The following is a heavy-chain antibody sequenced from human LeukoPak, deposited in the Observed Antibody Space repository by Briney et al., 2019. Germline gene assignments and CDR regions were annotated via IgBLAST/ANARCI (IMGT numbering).Heavy chain of an antibody. D-gene: IGHD5-12*01. CDR3: ANGKSDYNSGWPRGTL. V-gene: IGHV3-74*01. CDR2: INGDGSNI. CDR1: GFTXSXXW. Sequence: GSLRLSCVASGFTXSXXWMHWVRQDPRXGLXXVSRINGDGSNINYADSVRGRFTISRDNSKKTLYLQMNRLRAEDTAIYYCANGKSDYNSGWPRGTLWGQGTLVTVSS. J-gene: IGHJ4*02.